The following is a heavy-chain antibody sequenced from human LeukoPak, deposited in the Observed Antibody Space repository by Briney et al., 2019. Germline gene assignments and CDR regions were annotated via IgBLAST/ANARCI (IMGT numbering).Heavy chain of an antibody. Sequence: PGGSLRLSCAAPGFTFSSYAMSWVRQAPGKGLEWVSVISGSDDSTYYADSVKGRFTISRDNSKNTLFLQMNSLRAEDTALYYCAKAGHSSSWAWADYWGQGTLVTVSS. V-gene: IGHV3-23*01. CDR2: ISGSDDST. CDR3: AKAGHSSSWAWADY. D-gene: IGHD6-13*01. CDR1: GFTFSSYA. J-gene: IGHJ4*02.